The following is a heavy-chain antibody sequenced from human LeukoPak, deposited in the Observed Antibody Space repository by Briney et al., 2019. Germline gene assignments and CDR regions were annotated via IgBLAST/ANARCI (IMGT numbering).Heavy chain of an antibody. Sequence: SVKVSCKASGGTFSSYAISWVRQAPGQGLEWMGGIIPIFGTANYAQKFQGRVTITTDTSTSTAYMELRSLRFDDTAVYYCARDFAWGSGGAPIDDNWLDPWGQGTLVTVSS. CDR1: GGTFSSYA. J-gene: IGHJ5*02. D-gene: IGHD7-27*01. V-gene: IGHV1-69*05. CDR3: ARDFAWGSGGAPIDDNWLDP. CDR2: IIPIFGTA.